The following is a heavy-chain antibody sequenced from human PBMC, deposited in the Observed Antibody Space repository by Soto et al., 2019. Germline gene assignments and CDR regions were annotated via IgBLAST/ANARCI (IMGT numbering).Heavy chain of an antibody. CDR3: ARADDFSDRFDY. V-gene: IGHV4-30-4*01. CDR2: IYYSGST. J-gene: IGHJ4*02. CDR1: VGSISSGEFY. D-gene: IGHD4-17*01. Sequence: TLSLTGTVSVGSISSGEFYWRWIRQPPGKGLELIGNIYYSGSTYYNPSLRSRAIMSVGTSQNQFSLKLSSLTAADTAVYFCARADDFSDRFDYWGQGALVT.